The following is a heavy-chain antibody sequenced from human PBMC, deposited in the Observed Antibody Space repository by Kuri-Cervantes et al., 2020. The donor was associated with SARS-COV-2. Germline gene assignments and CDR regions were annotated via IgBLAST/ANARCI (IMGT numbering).Heavy chain of an antibody. CDR1: GGTFSSYA. D-gene: IGHD3-22*01. Sequence: SVKVSCKASGGTFSSYAIAWVRQAPGQGLEWMGGIIPIFGTANYAHKFQGRVTVTADESTRTVYMELRRLRSEDTAVYYCASRRSRSGYYFAQPFDPWGQGTLVTVSS. J-gene: IGHJ5*02. V-gene: IGHV1-69*13. CDR3: ASRRSRSGYYFAQPFDP. CDR2: IIPIFGTA.